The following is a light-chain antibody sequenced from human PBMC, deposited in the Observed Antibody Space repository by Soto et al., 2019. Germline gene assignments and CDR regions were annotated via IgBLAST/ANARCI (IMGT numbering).Light chain of an antibody. CDR2: DVT. J-gene: IGLJ1*01. CDR3: YSFTTGNTTYV. Sequence: QSALTQPASVSGSPGQSITISCTGTSSDVGGYNYVSWYQQHPGKAPKLFIYDVTNRPSGVSNRFSGSKSGNTASLTISGLQAEDEDDYYYYSFTTGNTTYVFGTGTKVTVL. V-gene: IGLV2-14*03. CDR1: SSDVGGYNY.